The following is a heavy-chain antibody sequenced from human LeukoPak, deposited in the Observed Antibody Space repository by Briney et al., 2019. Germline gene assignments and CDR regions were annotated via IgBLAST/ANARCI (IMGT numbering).Heavy chain of an antibody. CDR3: ATQYCSATTSCYLGPISKYYFDY. CDR2: IYYSWAT. V-gene: IGHV4-39*07. Sequence: SETLSLTRTVSGDSISYTNYYWGWIRQPPGKGLEWIATIYYSWATYFNPSLKSRVTMSVDTSKNQFSLKVRSVTAADTAVYYCATQYCSATTSCYLGPISKYYFDYWGQGALVTVSS. CDR1: GDSISYTNYY. J-gene: IGHJ4*02. D-gene: IGHD2-2*01.